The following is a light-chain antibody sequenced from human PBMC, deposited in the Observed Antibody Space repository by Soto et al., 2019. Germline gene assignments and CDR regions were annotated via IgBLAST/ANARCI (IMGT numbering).Light chain of an antibody. J-gene: IGKJ1*01. CDR1: QGITNL. CDR3: QQTKNFPWT. CDR2: GAS. V-gene: IGKV1-12*01. Sequence: DIQMTQSPSSVSASVGDRVTITCRASQGITNLLAWYQQKPGKAPKLLISGASSLQSGVPSRFSGSGSGTDFSLTISSLQPEDCATYYCQQTKNFPWTFGHGTRVEI.